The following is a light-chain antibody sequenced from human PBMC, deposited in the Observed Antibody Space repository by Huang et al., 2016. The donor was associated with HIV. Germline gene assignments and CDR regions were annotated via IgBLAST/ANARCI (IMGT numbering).Light chain of an antibody. J-gene: IGKJ2*01. V-gene: IGKV1-5*03. CDR1: QSSSSW. Sequence: DIQMTQSPSTLSASVGDRVTLTCRASQSSSSWLAWYQQKPGKAPKVLIYKASSLESGVPSRFSGSGSGTEFTLTISSLQPDDFATYYCQQYNRYSYTFGQGTNLEIK. CDR2: KAS. CDR3: QQYNRYSYT.